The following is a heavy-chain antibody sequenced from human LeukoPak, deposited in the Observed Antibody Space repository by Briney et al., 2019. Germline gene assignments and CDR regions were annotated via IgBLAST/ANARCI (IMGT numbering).Heavy chain of an antibody. J-gene: IGHJ4*02. CDR2: ISGSGGST. D-gene: IGHD3-10*01. V-gene: IGHV3-23*01. CDR1: GFTFSSYA. CDR3: AKALGFMVRGVPIDY. Sequence: GGSLRLSCAASGFTFSSYAMSWVRQAPGKGLEWVSAISGSGGSTYYADSVKGQFTTSRDNSKSTLYLQMNSLRAEDTAVYYCAKALGFMVRGVPIDYWGQGTLVTVSS.